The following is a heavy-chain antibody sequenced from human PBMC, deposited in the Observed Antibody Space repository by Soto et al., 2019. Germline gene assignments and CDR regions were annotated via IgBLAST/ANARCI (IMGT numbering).Heavy chain of an antibody. J-gene: IGHJ3*02. CDR3: ARDPGGYYYGSGSYYNDAFDI. V-gene: IGHV1-46*01. D-gene: IGHD3-10*01. CDR1: GYTFTSYY. Sequence: ASVKVSCKASGYTFTSYYMHWVRQAPGQGLEWMGIINPSGGSTSYAQKFQGRVTMTRDTSTSTVYMELSSLRSEDTAVYYCARDPGGYYYGSGSYYNDAFDIWGQGTMVTVSS. CDR2: INPSGGST.